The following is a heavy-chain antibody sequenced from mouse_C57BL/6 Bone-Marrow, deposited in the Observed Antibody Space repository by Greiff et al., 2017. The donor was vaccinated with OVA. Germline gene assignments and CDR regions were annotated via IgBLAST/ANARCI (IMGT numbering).Heavy chain of an antibody. V-gene: IGHV1-81*01. CDR3: ALGSSYCWFAY. CDR1: GYTFTSYG. D-gene: IGHD1-1*01. CDR2: IYPRSGNT. Sequence: VQVVESGAELARPGASVKLSCKASGYTFTSYGISWVKQRTGQGLEWIGEIYPRSGNTYYNEKFKGKATLTADKSSSTAYMELRSLTSEDSAVYFCALGSSYCWFAYWGQGTLVTVSA. J-gene: IGHJ3*01.